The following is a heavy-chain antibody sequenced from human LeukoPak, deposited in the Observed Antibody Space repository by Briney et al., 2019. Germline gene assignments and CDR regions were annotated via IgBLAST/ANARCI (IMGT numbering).Heavy chain of an antibody. D-gene: IGHD6-19*01. Sequence: GGSLRLSCAASGFSFDDYGMNWVRQAPGKGLEGVCRINANGASTAYADSVKGRFTISRDNAKNSLDLQMNSLRAEDTALYYCARDGGWYKRGLDYYYYYMDVWGKGTTVTVSS. CDR1: GFSFDDYG. CDR2: INANGAST. CDR3: ARDGGWYKRGLDYYYYYMDV. V-gene: IGHV3-20*04. J-gene: IGHJ6*03.